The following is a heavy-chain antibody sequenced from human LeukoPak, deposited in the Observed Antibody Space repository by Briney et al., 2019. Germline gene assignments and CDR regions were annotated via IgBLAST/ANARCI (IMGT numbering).Heavy chain of an antibody. D-gene: IGHD3-16*01. J-gene: IGHJ4*02. CDR1: GYSISSGYY. CDR3: ALVWGSIDY. Sequence: PSETLSLTCTVSGYSISSGYYWGWIRQPPGKGLEWIGSIYHSGSTNYNPSLKSRVTISVDTSKNQFSLKLSSVTAADTAVYYCALVWGSIDYWGQGTLVTVSS. V-gene: IGHV4-38-2*02. CDR2: IYHSGST.